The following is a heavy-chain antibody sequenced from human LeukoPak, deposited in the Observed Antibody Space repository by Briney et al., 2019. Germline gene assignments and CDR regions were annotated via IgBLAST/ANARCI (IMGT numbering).Heavy chain of an antibody. J-gene: IGHJ4*02. V-gene: IGHV3-21*01. Sequence: GGSLRHSCAASGFTFSSYSMNWVRQAPGKGLEWVSSISSSSSYIYYADSVKGRFTISRDNAKNSLYLQMNSLRAEDTAVYYCARDQITMVRGVMSLWGQGTLVAVSS. CDR3: ARDQITMVRGVMSL. CDR2: ISSSSSYI. CDR1: GFTFSSYS. D-gene: IGHD3-10*01.